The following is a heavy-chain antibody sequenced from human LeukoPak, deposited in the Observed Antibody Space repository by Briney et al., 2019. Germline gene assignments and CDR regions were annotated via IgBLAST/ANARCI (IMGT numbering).Heavy chain of an antibody. J-gene: IGHJ4*02. CDR2: IDPSGSYT. Sequence: GESLRISCKGSGYSFTSYWISWVRQMPGKGLEWMGRIDPSGSYTNYSPSFQGHVTISADKSISTAYLQWSSLKASDTAMYYCARLGYCSSTSCSEVYWGQGTLVTVSS. V-gene: IGHV5-10-1*01. D-gene: IGHD2-2*01. CDR3: ARLGYCSSTSCSEVY. CDR1: GYSFTSYW.